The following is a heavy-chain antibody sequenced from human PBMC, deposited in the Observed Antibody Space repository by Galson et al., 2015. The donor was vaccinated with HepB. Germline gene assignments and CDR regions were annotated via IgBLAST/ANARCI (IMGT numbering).Heavy chain of an antibody. D-gene: IGHD6-19*01. J-gene: IGHJ5*02. Sequence: SVKVSCKASGGTFTRHGINWVRQAPGQGLEWMGGFIPVFDTRKYAEKFQGRVTITADEVTNTAYLEMSSLRSEDTAIYYCARDHNSGWYAGGGWFDPWGQGTLVIVSS. CDR2: FIPVFDTR. V-gene: IGHV1-69*13. CDR3: ARDHNSGWYAGGGWFDP. CDR1: GGTFTRHG.